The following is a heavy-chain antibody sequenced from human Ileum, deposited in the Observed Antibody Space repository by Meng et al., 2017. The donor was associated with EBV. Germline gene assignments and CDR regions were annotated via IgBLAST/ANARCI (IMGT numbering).Heavy chain of an antibody. Sequence: VELVVSGGGLVKPGGSLGLSCAASGFTFSDYYMSWIRQAPGKGLEWLSYITSSGHAVEYADSVKGRFTISRDNAKNSLYLQMNSLRAEDTAVYYCARENSGGFSGCDYWGQGTLVTVSS. V-gene: IGHV3-11*01. CDR2: ITSSGHAV. CDR1: GFTFSDYY. J-gene: IGHJ4*02. CDR3: ARENSGGFSGCDY. D-gene: IGHD5-12*01.